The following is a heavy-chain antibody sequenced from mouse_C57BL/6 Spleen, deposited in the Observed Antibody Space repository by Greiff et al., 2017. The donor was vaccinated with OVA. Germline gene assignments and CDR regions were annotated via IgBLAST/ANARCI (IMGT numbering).Heavy chain of an antibody. Sequence: EVQVVESGGGLVKPGGSLKLSCAASGFTFSSYTMSWVRQTPEKRLEWVATISGGGGNTYYPDSVKGRFTISRDNAKNTLYLQMSSLRSEDTALYYCARQRKNSNLFAYWGQGTLVTVSA. J-gene: IGHJ3*01. CDR2: ISGGGGNT. D-gene: IGHD2-5*01. V-gene: IGHV5-9*01. CDR1: GFTFSSYT. CDR3: ARQRKNSNLFAY.